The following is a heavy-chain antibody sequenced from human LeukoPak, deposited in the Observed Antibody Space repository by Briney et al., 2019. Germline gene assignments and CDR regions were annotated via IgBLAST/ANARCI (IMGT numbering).Heavy chain of an antibody. J-gene: IGHJ4*02. Sequence: GGSLRLSCAASGFTVSSNYMSWVRQAPGKGLEWVSVIYSGGSTYYADSVKGRFTISRDNSKNTLYLQMNSLRAEDTAVYYCARVDQLSIYYFDYWGQGTLVTVSS. CDR2: IYSGGST. V-gene: IGHV3-53*01. CDR1: GFTVSSNY. CDR3: ARVDQLSIYYFDY. D-gene: IGHD1-1*01.